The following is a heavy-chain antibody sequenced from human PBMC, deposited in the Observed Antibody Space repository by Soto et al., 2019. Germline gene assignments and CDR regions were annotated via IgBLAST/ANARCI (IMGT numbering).Heavy chain of an antibody. V-gene: IGHV1-18*01. Sequence: SVKGSFKASRYTFTTFGINWVRQAPVQGLEWMGWIRTYNGNTNYAQKLQGRVTMTTDTSTSTAYMELRSLRPDDTAVYYCARDLDRGSYLADDAFDIWGQGTMVTV. CDR1: RYTFTTFG. CDR2: IRTYNGNT. CDR3: ARDLDRGSYLADDAFDI. J-gene: IGHJ3*02. D-gene: IGHD1-26*01.